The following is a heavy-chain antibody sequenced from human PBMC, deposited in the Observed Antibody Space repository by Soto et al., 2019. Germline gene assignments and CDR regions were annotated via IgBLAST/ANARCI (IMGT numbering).Heavy chain of an antibody. CDR1: GSTLTNYA. D-gene: IGHD3-22*01. CDR2: IGGRGGNT. CDR3: AKGGDSSRYSYVYDFDY. Sequence: EVQLLESGGGLVQPGGPLALSGEPPGSTLTNYARTGAGKTPGKGLAGFSEIGGRGGNTYTAASGKGRFTISRDNSKNTLYLQRNSLGAEDTAVYYCAKGGDSSRYSYVYDFDYWGQGTLVTVSS. V-gene: IGHV3-23*01. J-gene: IGHJ4*02.